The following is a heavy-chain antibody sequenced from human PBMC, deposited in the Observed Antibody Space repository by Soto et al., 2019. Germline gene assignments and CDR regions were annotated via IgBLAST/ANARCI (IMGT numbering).Heavy chain of an antibody. CDR3: ARDREGEIAVAGLFDY. V-gene: IGHV1-69*01. J-gene: IGHJ4*02. CDR1: GGTFSSYA. D-gene: IGHD6-19*01. Sequence: QVQLVQSGAEVKKPGSSVNVSCKASGGTFSSYAISWVRQAPGQGLEWMGGIIPIFGTANYAQKFQGRVTITADESTSTAYMELSSLRSEDTAVYYCARDREGEIAVAGLFDYWGQGTLVTVSS. CDR2: IIPIFGTA.